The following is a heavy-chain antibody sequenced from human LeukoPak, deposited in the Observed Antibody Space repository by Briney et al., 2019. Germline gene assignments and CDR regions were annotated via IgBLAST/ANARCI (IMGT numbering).Heavy chain of an antibody. CDR1: GASISSHN. J-gene: IGHJ4*02. Sequence: PSETLSLTCTVSGASISSHNWTWIRLPPGKGLEWIGYTHNSGSTNFNPSLKSRITMSVDTSKNQFSLKLTPVTAADTARYYCARGGWSLDYWGQGTLVTVSS. V-gene: IGHV4-59*11. D-gene: IGHD6-19*01. CDR3: ARGGWSLDY. CDR2: THNSGST.